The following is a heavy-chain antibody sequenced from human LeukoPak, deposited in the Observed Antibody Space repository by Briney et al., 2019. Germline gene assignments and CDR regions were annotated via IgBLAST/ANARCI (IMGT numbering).Heavy chain of an antibody. J-gene: IGHJ4*02. CDR3: AKIIPSVYIGGYDLSDY. CDR2: ISYDGSDK. D-gene: IGHD5-12*01. CDR1: GFTFSSFA. V-gene: IGHV3-30*04. Sequence: PGGSLRLSCAASGFTFSSFAMHWVRQAPGKGLEWVAVISYDGSDKYYADSVKGRFTVSRDNSKNTLDLQMNSLRAEDTAVYYCAKIIPSVYIGGYDLSDYWGQGTLVTVSS.